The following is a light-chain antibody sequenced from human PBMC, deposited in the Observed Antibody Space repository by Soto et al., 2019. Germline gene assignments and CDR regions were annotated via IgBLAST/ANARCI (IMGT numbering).Light chain of an antibody. V-gene: IGKV1-13*02. CDR2: DAS. CDR1: QDMNTY. J-gene: IGKJ1*01. Sequence: IQLTQSPSFLSASVGDRVTITCRASQDMNTYIAWYQQKPGRAPKLLIYDASSLESGVPSRFSGSGSGTDFTLTISRLDPEDFAVYFCQQYGSSPRTFGQGTKVDIK. CDR3: QQYGSSPRT.